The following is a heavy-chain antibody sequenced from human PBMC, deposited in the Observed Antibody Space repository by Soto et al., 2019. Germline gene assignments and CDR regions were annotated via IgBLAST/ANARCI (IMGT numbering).Heavy chain of an antibody. Sequence: SVKVSCKASGYTFTGYYMHWVRQAPVQGLEWMGWINPNSGGTNYAQKFQGRVTMTRDTSISTAYMELSRLRSDDTAVYYCAIPTTYCSSTSCYYDAFDIWGQGTMVTVSS. CDR2: INPNSGGT. V-gene: IGHV1-2*02. D-gene: IGHD2-2*01. J-gene: IGHJ3*02. CDR3: AIPTTYCSSTSCYYDAFDI. CDR1: GYTFTGYY.